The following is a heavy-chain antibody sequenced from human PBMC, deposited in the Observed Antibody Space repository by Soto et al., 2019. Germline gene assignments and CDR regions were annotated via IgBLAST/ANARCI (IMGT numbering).Heavy chain of an antibody. D-gene: IGHD4-17*01. CDR2: INHSGST. V-gene: IGHV4-34*01. CDR1: GGSFSGYY. Sequence: SETLSLTCAVYGGSFSGYYWSWIRQPPGKGLEWIGEINHSGSTNYNPSLKSRVTISVDTSKNQFSLKLSSVTAADTAVYYCGRGPMTTVTYYYYGMDVWGQGTTVTVSS. CDR3: GRGPMTTVTYYYYGMDV. J-gene: IGHJ6*02.